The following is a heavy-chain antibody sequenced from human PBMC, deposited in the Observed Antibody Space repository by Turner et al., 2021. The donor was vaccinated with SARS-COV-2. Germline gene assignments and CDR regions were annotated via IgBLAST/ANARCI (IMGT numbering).Heavy chain of an antibody. J-gene: IGHJ6*02. V-gene: IGHV3-9*01. D-gene: IGHD6-19*01. CDR2: SGSI. CDR3: VKDLGYSSGGMDV. Sequence: EVQLVESGGVLVQPGRSLRLSCAASGFTFDDYAMHWVRQAPGKGLEWVSGSGSIGYADSVKGRFTISRDNAKNSLYLQMNSLRVEDTALYYCVKDLGYSSGGMDVWGQGTTVTVSS. CDR1: GFTFDDYA.